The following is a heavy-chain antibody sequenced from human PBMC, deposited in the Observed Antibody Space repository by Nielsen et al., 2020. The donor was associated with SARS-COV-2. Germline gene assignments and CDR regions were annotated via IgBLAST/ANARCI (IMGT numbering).Heavy chain of an antibody. J-gene: IGHJ6*02. Sequence: ASVKVSCKASGYTFTSYGISWVRQAPGQGLEWMGWISAYNGNTNYAQKLQGRVTMTTDTPTSTAYMELRSLRSDDTAVYYCARAVVVVVAATVHYYYYGMDVWGQGTTVTVSS. CDR3: ARAVVVVVAATVHYYYYGMDV. CDR2: ISAYNGNT. CDR1: GYTFTSYG. D-gene: IGHD2-15*01. V-gene: IGHV1-18*01.